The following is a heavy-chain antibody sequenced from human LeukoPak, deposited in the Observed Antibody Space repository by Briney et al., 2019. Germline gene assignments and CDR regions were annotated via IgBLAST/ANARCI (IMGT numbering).Heavy chain of an antibody. V-gene: IGHV3-30*04. D-gene: IGHD6-13*01. J-gene: IGHJ4*02. CDR3: ARGLISPAGDSLDCFDY. CDR2: ISFDGSNK. Sequence: GGSLRLSCAASGLTFINSAMHWVRQAPDKGLEWVAVISFDGSNKYYADSVKGRFRISRDKSKITLHLQMNSLRPEDTAVYYCARGLISPAGDSLDCFDYWRRGTLVTVSS. CDR1: GLTFINSA.